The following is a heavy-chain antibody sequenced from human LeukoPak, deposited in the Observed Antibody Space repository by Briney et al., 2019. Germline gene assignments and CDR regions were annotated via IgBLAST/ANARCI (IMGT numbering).Heavy chain of an antibody. CDR2: IYYSGST. Sequence: ESSQTLSLTCTVSGGSISGGDYYWSWIRQPPGKGLEWIGYIYYSGSTYYNPSLKSRVTISVDTSKNQFSLKLSSVTAADTAVYYCARDYYGSGKYYYYGMDVWGKGTTVTVSS. D-gene: IGHD3-10*01. CDR3: ARDYYGSGKYYYYGMDV. V-gene: IGHV4-30-4*01. CDR1: GGSISGGDYY. J-gene: IGHJ6*04.